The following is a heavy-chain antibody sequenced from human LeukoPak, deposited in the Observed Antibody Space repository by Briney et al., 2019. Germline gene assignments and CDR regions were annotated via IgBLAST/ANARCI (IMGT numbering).Heavy chain of an antibody. Sequence: GASVKVSCKASGYTLTNYYMHWVRQAPGQGLQYMGKINPSDGNTDYAPKFQGRVTLTSDTSTSTLYMELISLKSEDTAVYYCARGDNWNYGVGFGFDYWGQGTLVTVSS. CDR1: GYTLTNYY. D-gene: IGHD1-7*01. J-gene: IGHJ4*02. CDR3: ARGDNWNYGVGFGFDY. V-gene: IGHV1-46*01. CDR2: INPSDGNT.